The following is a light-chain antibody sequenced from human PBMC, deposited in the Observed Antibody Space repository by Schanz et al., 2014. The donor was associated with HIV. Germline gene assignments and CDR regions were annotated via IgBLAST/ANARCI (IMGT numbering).Light chain of an antibody. CDR2: QAS. J-gene: IGKJ2*01. V-gene: IGKV1-5*03. CDR1: QTIGRL. CDR3: QQCVTYPYT. Sequence: DIQMTQSPSTVSASVGDRVTLTCRASQTIGRLMAWYQQKPGRAPKLLIYQASTLETGVPSRFSGSGSGTSFTLTITSLQPDDFATYYCQQCVTYPYTFGQGTKLDIK.